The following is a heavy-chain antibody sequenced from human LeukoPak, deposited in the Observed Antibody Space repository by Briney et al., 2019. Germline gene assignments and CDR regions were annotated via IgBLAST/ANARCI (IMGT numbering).Heavy chain of an antibody. V-gene: IGHV5-51*01. J-gene: IGHJ3*02. Sequence: GGSLQISCQGSGYSFTSYWIGWVRQMPGKGLEWMGIIYPGDSDTRYSPSFQGQVTISADKSISTAYLQWSSLKASDTAMYYCARHPRSDFWSGYYFIWGQGTMVTVSS. D-gene: IGHD3-3*01. CDR1: GYSFTSYW. CDR3: ARHPRSDFWSGYYFI. CDR2: IYPGDSDT.